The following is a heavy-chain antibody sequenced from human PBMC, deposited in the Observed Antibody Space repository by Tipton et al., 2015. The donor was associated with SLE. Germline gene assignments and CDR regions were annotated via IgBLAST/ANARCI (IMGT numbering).Heavy chain of an antibody. CDR3: ALPQGDRSGYRGYYFDY. D-gene: IGHD3-22*01. CDR2: IIPIFGTA. J-gene: IGHJ4*02. Sequence: QSGAEVKKPGSSVKVSCKASGGTFSSYAISWVRQAPGQGLEWMGRIIPIFGTANYAQKFQGRVTITADESTSTAYMELSSLRSEDTAVYYCALPQGDRSGYRGYYFDYWGQGTLVTVSS. CDR1: GGTFSSYA. V-gene: IGHV1-69*13.